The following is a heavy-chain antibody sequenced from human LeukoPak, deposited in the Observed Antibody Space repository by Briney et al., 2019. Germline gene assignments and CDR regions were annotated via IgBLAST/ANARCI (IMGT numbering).Heavy chain of an antibody. D-gene: IGHD6-25*01. CDR1: GFTFSIYT. V-gene: IGHV3-21*01. CDR2: ISSSSTFI. J-gene: IGHJ4*02. CDR3: SRDLSSSALDY. Sequence: AGGSLRLSCAASGFTFSIYTVNWVRQAPGKGLEWVSSISSSSTFIYYADSVKGRFTISRDNAKNSLFLQMSSLRAEDTAVYYCSRDLSSSALDYWGQGTLVTVSS.